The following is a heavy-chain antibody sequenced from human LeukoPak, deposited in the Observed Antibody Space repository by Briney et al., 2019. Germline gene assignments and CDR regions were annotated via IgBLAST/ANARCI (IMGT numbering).Heavy chain of an antibody. CDR1: GFTFNSYE. CDR2: ISSSGYTI. J-gene: IGHJ4*02. Sequence: GGSLRLSCAASGFTFNSYEMNWVRQAPGKELEWISYISSSGYTIYYADSVKGRFTISRDNAKNSLYLQMNSLRAEDTAVYYCARVARGLRLGELSLYYWGQGTLVTVSS. D-gene: IGHD3-16*02. CDR3: ARVARGLRLGELSLYY. V-gene: IGHV3-48*03.